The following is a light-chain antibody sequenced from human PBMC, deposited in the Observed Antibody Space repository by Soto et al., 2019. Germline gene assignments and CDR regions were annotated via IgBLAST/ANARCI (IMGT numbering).Light chain of an antibody. V-gene: IGLV2-18*02. Sequence: QSALTQPPSVPGSPGQSVAISCTGTGSDIGTYNRVSWYQQPPGTAPKLMIYDVSDRPSGVPDRFSGSKSGNTASLTISGLQAEDEADYYCSSYTSSSTYVFGTGTKVTVL. J-gene: IGLJ1*01. CDR2: DVS. CDR3: SSYTSSSTYV. CDR1: GSDIGTYNR.